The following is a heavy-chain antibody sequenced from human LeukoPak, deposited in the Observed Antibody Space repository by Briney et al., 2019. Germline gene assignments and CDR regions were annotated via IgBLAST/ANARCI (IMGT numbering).Heavy chain of an antibody. CDR1: GFTFNNYA. CDR3: SRDGFVGPVTAYLDY. J-gene: IGHJ4*01. D-gene: IGHD1-20*01. V-gene: IGHV3-74*01. Sequence: GGSLRLSCAASGFTFNNYAMHWVRQAPGKGLEWVSRLGYDGRGTNYADSVKGRFTISRDNAKNILYLQMNSLRADDTALYYCSRDGFVGPVTAYLDYLGQGTLVTVSS. CDR2: LGYDGRGT.